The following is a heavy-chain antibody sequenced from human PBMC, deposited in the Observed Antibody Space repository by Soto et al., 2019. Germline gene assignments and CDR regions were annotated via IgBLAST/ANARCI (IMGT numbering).Heavy chain of an antibody. CDR3: ARDLEVPGANHRPNYYYYYGMDV. CDR1: GFTFSSYA. CDR2: ISYDGSNK. D-gene: IGHD2-8*02. J-gene: IGHJ6*02. V-gene: IGHV3-30-3*01. Sequence: GGSLRLSCAASGFTFSSYAMHWVRQAPGKGLEWVAVISYDGSNKYYADSVKGRFTISRDNSKNTLYLQMNSLRAEDTAVYYCARDLEVPGANHRPNYYYYYGMDVWGQGTTVTVSS.